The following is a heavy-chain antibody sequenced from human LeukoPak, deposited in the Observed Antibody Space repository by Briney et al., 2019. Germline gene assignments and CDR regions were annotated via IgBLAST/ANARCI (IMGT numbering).Heavy chain of an antibody. CDR1: GFTVSSNY. CDR3: ARDRGGYSYGFSDAFDI. CDR2: IYSGGST. J-gene: IGHJ3*02. Sequence: QAGGSLRLSCAASGFTVSSNYMSWGRQAPGKGLEWVSVIYSGGSTYYADSVKGRFTISRDNSKNTLYLQMNSLRAEDTAVYYCARDRGGYSYGFSDAFDIWGQGTMVTVSS. V-gene: IGHV3-53*01. D-gene: IGHD5-18*01.